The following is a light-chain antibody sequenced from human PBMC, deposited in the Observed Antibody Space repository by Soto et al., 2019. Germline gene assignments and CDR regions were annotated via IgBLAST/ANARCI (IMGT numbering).Light chain of an antibody. J-gene: IGLJ2*01. CDR3: SSYAGSNNFVV. Sequence: QSVLTHPPSASGSPGQSVTISCTGTSSDVGGYNYVSWYQQHPGKAPKLMIYEVSKRPSGVPDRFSGSKSGNTASLTVSGLQAEDEADYYCSSYAGSNNFVVFGGGTKVTVL. CDR2: EVS. CDR1: SSDVGGYNY. V-gene: IGLV2-8*01.